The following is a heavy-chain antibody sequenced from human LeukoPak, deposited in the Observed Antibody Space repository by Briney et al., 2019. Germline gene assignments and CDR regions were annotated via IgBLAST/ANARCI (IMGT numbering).Heavy chain of an antibody. CDR3: ARQEYCSGGSCYTWFDP. J-gene: IGHJ5*02. Sequence: GESLKISCKGSGYSTNNYRIGWVRQMPGKGLEWMGIIYPADSDIRYSPSFQGQVTISADKSISTAYLQWSSLKASDTAMYYCARQEYCSGGSCYTWFDPWGQGTLVTVSS. CDR2: IYPADSDI. CDR1: GYSTNNYR. D-gene: IGHD2-15*01. V-gene: IGHV5-51*01.